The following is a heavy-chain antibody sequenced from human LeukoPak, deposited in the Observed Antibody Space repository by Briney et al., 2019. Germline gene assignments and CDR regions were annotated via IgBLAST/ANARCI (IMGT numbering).Heavy chain of an antibody. V-gene: IGHV3-23*01. CDR1: GFTFTSYA. CDR2: ISGNGGAT. CDR3: AKATTAIVVDNFFDY. J-gene: IGHJ4*02. D-gene: IGHD3-22*01. Sequence: GGSLRLSCAASGFTFTSYAMSWVRQAPGKGLEWVSAISGNGGATYYADSVKGRFTISRNNSKNTLHLQMNSLRAEDTALYYCAKATTAIVVDNFFDYWGQGTLVSVSS.